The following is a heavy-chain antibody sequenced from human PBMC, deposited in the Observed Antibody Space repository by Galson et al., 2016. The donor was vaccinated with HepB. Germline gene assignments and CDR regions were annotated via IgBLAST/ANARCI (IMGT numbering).Heavy chain of an antibody. Sequence: SLRLSCATSGFTFGDYAMSWVRQAPGKGLEWVGFIRTKRYNGATESAASVKGRFTISRDDSKGIAYLQMNSLKTEDTAVYFCTRAVLVVSTWYYFDWWGQGTLVTVSS. D-gene: IGHD2-2*01. J-gene: IGHJ4*02. CDR1: GFTFGDYA. CDR2: IRTKRYNGAT. CDR3: TRAVLVVSTWYYFDW. V-gene: IGHV3-49*04.